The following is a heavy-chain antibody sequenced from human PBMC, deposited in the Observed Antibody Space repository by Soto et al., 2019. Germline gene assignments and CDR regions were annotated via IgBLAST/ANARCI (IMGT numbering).Heavy chain of an antibody. J-gene: IGHJ6*02. Sequence: GGPLMLSCEASGVPIDDYAIHWVRQRPGKGLEWVSGINWNSGIIGYADSVKGRFTISRDNAKRSVYLQMSSLTTEDSAFYYCTKDGSYGSSSYHGLDVWCQGTTVNV. CDR2: INWNSGII. CDR1: GVPIDDYA. CDR3: TKDGSYGSSSYHGLDV. D-gene: IGHD6-13*01. V-gene: IGHV3-9*01.